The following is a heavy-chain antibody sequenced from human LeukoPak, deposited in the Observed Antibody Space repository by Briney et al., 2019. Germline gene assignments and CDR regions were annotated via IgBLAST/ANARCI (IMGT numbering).Heavy chain of an antibody. D-gene: IGHD6-6*01. CDR1: GFTFSSYW. CDR2: IKQDGSEK. V-gene: IGHV3-7*01. J-gene: IGHJ5*02. CDR3: ARDKHRSIAARPGWFDP. Sequence: GGSLRLSCAASGFTFSSYWMSWVRQAPGKGLEWVANIKQDGSEKYYVDSVKGRFTIPRDNAKNSLYLQMNSLRAEDTAVYYCARDKHRSIAARPGWFDPWGQGTLVTVSS.